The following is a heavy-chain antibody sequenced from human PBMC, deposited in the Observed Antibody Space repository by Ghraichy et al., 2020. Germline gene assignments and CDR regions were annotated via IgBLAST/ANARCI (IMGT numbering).Heavy chain of an antibody. D-gene: IGHD5-12*01. CDR1: GGSFSGYY. CDR2: INHSGST. Sequence: SETLSLTCAVYGGSFSGYYWSWIRQPPGKGLEWIGEINHSGSTNYNPSLKSRVTISVDTSKNQFSLKLSSVTAADTAVYYCARSWRSRAPLGYWGQRTLVTVSS. V-gene: IGHV4-34*01. CDR3: ARSWRSRAPLGY. J-gene: IGHJ4*02.